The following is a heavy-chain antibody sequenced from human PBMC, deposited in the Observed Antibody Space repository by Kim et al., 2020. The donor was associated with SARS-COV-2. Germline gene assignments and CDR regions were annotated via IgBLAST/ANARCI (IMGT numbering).Heavy chain of an antibody. Sequence: AEPGTGRFTISRDNAKNTLYLQMNSLRAEDTAIYYCAKGSSSWYFLVGYWGQGTLVTVSS. J-gene: IGHJ4*02. V-gene: IGHV3-23*01. CDR3: AKGSSSWYFLVGY. D-gene: IGHD6-13*01.